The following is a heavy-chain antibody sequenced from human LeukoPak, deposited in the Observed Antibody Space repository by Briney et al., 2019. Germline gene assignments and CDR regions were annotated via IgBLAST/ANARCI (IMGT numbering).Heavy chain of an antibody. CDR3: ALGDCSSTSCYVFDY. V-gene: IGHV4-59*01. Sequence: PSETLSLTCTVSGGYISSYYWSWIRQPPGKGLEWIGYIFNSGSTNYNPSLKSRVTISVDTSKNQFSLKLSPVTAADTAVYFCALGDCSSTSCYVFDYWGQETLVTVSS. CDR1: GGYISSYY. J-gene: IGHJ4*02. D-gene: IGHD2-2*01. CDR2: IFNSGST.